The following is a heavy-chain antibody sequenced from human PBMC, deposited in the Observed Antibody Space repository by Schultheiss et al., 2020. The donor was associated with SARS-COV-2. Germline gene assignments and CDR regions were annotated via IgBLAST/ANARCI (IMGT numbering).Heavy chain of an antibody. CDR3: ARHAPLYDSSGYVFDY. CDR1: GGSISSYY. CDR2: IYYSGST. V-gene: IGHV4-59*08. D-gene: IGHD3-22*01. J-gene: IGHJ4*02. Sequence: SQTLSLTCTVSGGSISSYYWSWIRQPPGKGLEWIGYIYYSGSTNYNPSLKSRVTISVDTSKNQFSLKLSSVTAADTAVYYCARHAPLYDSSGYVFDYWGQGTLVTVSS.